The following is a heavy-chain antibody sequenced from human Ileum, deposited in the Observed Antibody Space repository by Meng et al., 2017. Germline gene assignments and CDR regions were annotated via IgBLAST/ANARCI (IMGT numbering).Heavy chain of an antibody. CDR3: ATRHLGY. Sequence: EVQWCGFGGRLDYPGRPLTLAWAALGFTVNNDARSWVRQAPGKGLDWVSSISESGGSTHYAESVTGRFTISRDNSKNTVWLQMNSLRADDTAVYYCATRHLGYWGQGTLVTVSS. V-gene: IGHV3-23*01. CDR2: ISESGGST. CDR1: GFTVNNDA. J-gene: IGHJ4*02.